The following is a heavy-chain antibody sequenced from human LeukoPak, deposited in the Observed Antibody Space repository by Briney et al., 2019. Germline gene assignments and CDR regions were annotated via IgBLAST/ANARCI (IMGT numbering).Heavy chain of an antibody. Sequence: GGSLRLSCAASGFTFSNYRMNWVRQAPGKGLEWVSSISSVGSYIYYADSVKGRFTVSRDNAKSSLYLQMNSLRAEDTAVYYCARDTTSVVPAAMSYWGQGTLVTVSS. CDR3: ARDTTSVVPAAMSY. CDR2: ISSVGSYI. CDR1: GFTFSNYR. D-gene: IGHD2-2*01. J-gene: IGHJ4*02. V-gene: IGHV3-21*01.